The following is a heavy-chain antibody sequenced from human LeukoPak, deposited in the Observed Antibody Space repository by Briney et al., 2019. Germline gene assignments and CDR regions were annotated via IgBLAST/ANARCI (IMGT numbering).Heavy chain of an antibody. V-gene: IGHV1-46*01. Sequence: GASVKVSCKASGYTFTSYYMHWVRQAPGQGLEWMGIINPSGGSTSYAQKFQGRVTVTRDMSTSTVYMELSSLRSEDTAVYSCARELAVGGNWFDPWGQGTLVTVSS. CDR2: INPSGGST. CDR3: ARELAVGGNWFDP. CDR1: GYTFTSYY. D-gene: IGHD6-19*01. J-gene: IGHJ5*02.